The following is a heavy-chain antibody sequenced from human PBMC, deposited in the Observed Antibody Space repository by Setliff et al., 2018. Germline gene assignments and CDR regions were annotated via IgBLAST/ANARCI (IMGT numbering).Heavy chain of an antibody. CDR2: ISPHKSDT. V-gene: IGHV1-18*01. CDR1: GGTFTNYG. J-gene: IGHJ5*02. Sequence: GASVKVSCKASGGTFTNYGVSWVRQAPGQGLEWMGWISPHKSDTNYAQKFQGRVSMTTDTSTSTAYMELRNLRSDDTAVYYCVRAPPTVVIPPGRAFFDPWGQGTLVTVSS. D-gene: IGHD2-2*01. CDR3: VRAPPTVVIPPGRAFFDP.